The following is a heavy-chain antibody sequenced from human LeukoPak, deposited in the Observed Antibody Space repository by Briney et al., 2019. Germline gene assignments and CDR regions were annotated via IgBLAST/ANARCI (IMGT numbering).Heavy chain of an antibody. CDR2: ISAYNGNT. J-gene: IGHJ4*02. CDR1: GYTFTSYG. V-gene: IGHV1-18*01. CDR3: ARDSPTIVLRLLEWSF. D-gene: IGHD3-3*01. Sequence: ASVKVSCKASGYTFTSYGISWVRQAPGQGLEWMGWISAYNGNTNYAQKLQGRVTMTTDTSTSTAYMELRSLRSDDTAVYYCARDSPTIVLRLLEWSFWGQGTLVTVSS.